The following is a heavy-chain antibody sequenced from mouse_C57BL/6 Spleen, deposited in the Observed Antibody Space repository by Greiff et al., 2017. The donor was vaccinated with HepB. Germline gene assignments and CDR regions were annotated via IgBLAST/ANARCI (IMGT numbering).Heavy chain of an antibody. J-gene: IGHJ2*01. V-gene: IGHV5-17*01. CDR2: ISSGSSTI. CDR1: GFTFSDYG. CDR3: TTAYFDY. Sequence: EVHLVESGGGLVKPGGSLKLSCAASGFTFSDYGMHWVRQAPEKGLEWVAYISSGSSTIYNADTVKGRCTISRDNAKNTLFLQMTSLRSEDTAMYYCTTAYFDYWGQGTTLTVSS. D-gene: IGHD1-2*01.